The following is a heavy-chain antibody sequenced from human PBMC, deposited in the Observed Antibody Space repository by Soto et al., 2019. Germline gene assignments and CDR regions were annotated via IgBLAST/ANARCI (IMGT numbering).Heavy chain of an antibody. J-gene: IGHJ4*02. Sequence: SGDFCGPRISQQPRTGLECIGEINHSGSTNYNPSLNSRVTISVDTSKNQFSLKLTSVTAVYTAVYYCARDKFSGLFDYWGQRTLVSVSS. CDR3: ARDKFSGLFDY. D-gene: IGHD3-3*01. CDR1: SGDF. V-gene: IGHV4-34*01. CDR2: INHSGST.